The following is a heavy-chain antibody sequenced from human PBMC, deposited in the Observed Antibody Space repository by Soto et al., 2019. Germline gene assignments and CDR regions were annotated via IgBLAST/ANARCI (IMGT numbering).Heavy chain of an antibody. CDR1: GFSLTTSGVG. V-gene: IGHV2-5*02. D-gene: IGHD3-3*01. CDR2: IYWDDDK. J-gene: IGHJ4*02. Sequence: QITLNESGPTVVKPTETLTLTCTISGFSLTTSGVGVGWVRQSPGKAPECLAFIYWDDDKRYSTSLKSRHTTSKDTSKTQVVLTMAHVDPADTATYYCAHRVLRAVFGLVTTTAIYFDRWGQGDPVVVSS. CDR3: AHRVLRAVFGLVTTTAIYFDR.